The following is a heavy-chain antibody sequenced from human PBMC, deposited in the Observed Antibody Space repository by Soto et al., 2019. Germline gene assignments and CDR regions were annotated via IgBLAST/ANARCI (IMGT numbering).Heavy chain of an antibody. CDR1: GYTFTTYT. CDR2: INAGNGNT. V-gene: IGHV1-3*01. Sequence: GASVKVSCKASGYTFTTYTMHCVRQAPGQRLEWMGWINAGNGNTKYSQKFQGRVTITRDTSASTAYMELSSLRSEDTAVYYCARDMYYDFWSGLFEYWGQGTLVTVSS. J-gene: IGHJ4*02. D-gene: IGHD3-3*01. CDR3: ARDMYYDFWSGLFEY.